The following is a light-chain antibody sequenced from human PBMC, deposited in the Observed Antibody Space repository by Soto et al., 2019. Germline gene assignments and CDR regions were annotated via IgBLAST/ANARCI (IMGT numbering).Light chain of an antibody. V-gene: IGLV4-69*01. CDR2: LNSDGSH. Sequence: QPVLTQSPSASASLGASVKLTCTLSSGHSSYAIAWHQQQPEKGPRYLMKLNSDGSHNKGDGIPARFSGSSSGAERYLTISSLQSEDEADYYCQTWGTGTLVFGGGTKLTVL. CDR3: QTWGTGTLV. CDR1: SGHSSYA. J-gene: IGLJ2*01.